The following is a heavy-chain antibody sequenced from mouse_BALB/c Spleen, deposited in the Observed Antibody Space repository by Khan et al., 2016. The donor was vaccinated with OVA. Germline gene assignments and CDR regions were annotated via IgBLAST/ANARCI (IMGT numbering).Heavy chain of an antibody. CDR2: IHPSDSET. CDR3: AKGIYDAYVYAMAY. V-gene: IGHV1-74*01. CDR1: GYSFTSYW. D-gene: IGHD2-3*01. Sequence: QVQLTPSVSYLVRPGASVKLSCKASGYSFTSYWMNWVKQRPGQGLEWIGMIHPSDSETRLNQKFKDKATLTVDKSSRTAYMQHSSPTSEDSAVYYCAKGIYDAYVYAMAYWGQGTSVTVSS. J-gene: IGHJ4*01.